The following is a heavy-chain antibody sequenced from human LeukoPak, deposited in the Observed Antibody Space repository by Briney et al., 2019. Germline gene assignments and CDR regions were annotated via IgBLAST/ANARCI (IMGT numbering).Heavy chain of an antibody. Sequence: GASVNVSCKASGYTFTGYYIHWVRQAPGQGLEWMGWINPNSGGTNYAQKFQGRVTMTRDTSISTAYMELSRLRSDDTAVYYCARDLCGGGSCYSDYWGQATLVTVSS. D-gene: IGHD2-15*01. CDR3: ARDLCGGGSCYSDY. J-gene: IGHJ4*02. CDR1: GYTFTGYY. V-gene: IGHV1-2*02. CDR2: INPNSGGT.